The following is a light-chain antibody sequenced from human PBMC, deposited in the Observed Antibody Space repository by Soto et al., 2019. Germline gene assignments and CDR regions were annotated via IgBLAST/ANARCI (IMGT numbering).Light chain of an antibody. CDR1: SSVSSY. CDR2: DAS. V-gene: IGKV3-11*01. CDR3: QHRSNWPWT. Sequence: EIVLTQSPATLSLSPGERASLSYRASSSVSSYLAWYQQKPGQAPRLLIYDASNRATGIPARFSGSGSGTDFTLTISSLEPEDFAVYYCQHRSNWPWTFGQGTKVEIK. J-gene: IGKJ1*01.